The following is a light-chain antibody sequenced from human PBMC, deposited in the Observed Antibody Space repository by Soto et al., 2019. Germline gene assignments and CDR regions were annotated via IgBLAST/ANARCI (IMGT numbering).Light chain of an antibody. CDR2: DVS. Sequence: QSALTQPRSVSGSPGQSVTISCTGTSSDVGTYNYVSWYQQHPGKAPKLIVYDVSRRPSGVPDRFSGSKSGNKASLTISGLQAEDEADYYCCAYAGTFTFYVFGTGTKLTVL. CDR1: SSDVGTYNY. CDR3: CAYAGTFTFYV. V-gene: IGLV2-11*01. J-gene: IGLJ1*01.